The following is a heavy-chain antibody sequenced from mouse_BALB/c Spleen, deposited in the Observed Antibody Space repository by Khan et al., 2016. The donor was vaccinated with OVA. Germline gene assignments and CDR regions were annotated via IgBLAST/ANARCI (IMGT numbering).Heavy chain of an antibody. Sequence: EVKLLESGGGLVQPGGSLKLSCAASGFDFSRYWMSWVRQAPGKGLEWIGEINPDSSTINYTPSLKDKFIISRDNAKNTLYLQMSKVRSEDTALYYGARRYRYDGRAWFAYWGQGTLVTVSA. D-gene: IGHD2-14*01. CDR2: INPDSSTI. CDR1: GFDFSRYW. CDR3: ARRYRYDGRAWFAY. V-gene: IGHV4-1*02. J-gene: IGHJ3*01.